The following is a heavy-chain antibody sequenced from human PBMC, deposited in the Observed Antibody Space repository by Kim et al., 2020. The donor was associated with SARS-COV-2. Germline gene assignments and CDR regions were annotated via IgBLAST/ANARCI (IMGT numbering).Heavy chain of an antibody. Sequence: GGSLRLSCAASGFTFSNAWMSWVRQAPGKGLEWVGRIKSKTDGGTTDYAAPVKGIFTISRDESKNTLSLQMNSLKTEDTAVYYSTSSRYSSGWYGDYWGQGTLVTVSS. D-gene: IGHD6-19*01. CDR3: TSSRYSSGWYGDY. CDR2: IKSKTDGGTT. CDR1: GFTFSNAW. V-gene: IGHV3-15*01. J-gene: IGHJ4*02.